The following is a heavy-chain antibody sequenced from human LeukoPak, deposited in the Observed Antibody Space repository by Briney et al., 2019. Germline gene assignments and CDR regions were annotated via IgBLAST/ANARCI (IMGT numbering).Heavy chain of an antibody. CDR3: AKDHSSSRWNDY. Sequence: GGCLRLSCAASVFTFSSYCMHWVRQAPGKGLEWVAVISYDGSNKYYADSVKGRFTISRDNSKNTLYLQMNSLRAEDTAVYYCAKDHSSSRWNDYWGQGTLVTVSS. V-gene: IGHV3-30*18. D-gene: IGHD6-6*01. CDR2: ISYDGSNK. J-gene: IGHJ4*02. CDR1: VFTFSSYC.